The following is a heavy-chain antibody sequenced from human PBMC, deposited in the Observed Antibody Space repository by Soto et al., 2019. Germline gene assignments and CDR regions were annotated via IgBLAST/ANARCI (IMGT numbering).Heavy chain of an antibody. CDR1: GYTFTSYA. D-gene: IGHD2-2*01. CDR3: ARGKVVLVPAAMFDP. Sequence: EASVKVSCKASGYTFTSYAMHWVRQAPGQRLEWMGWINAGNGNTKYSQKFQGRVTITRDTSASTAYMELSSLRSEDTAVYYCARGKVVLVPAAMFDPWGQGTLVTVSS. CDR2: INAGNGNT. V-gene: IGHV1-3*01. J-gene: IGHJ5*02.